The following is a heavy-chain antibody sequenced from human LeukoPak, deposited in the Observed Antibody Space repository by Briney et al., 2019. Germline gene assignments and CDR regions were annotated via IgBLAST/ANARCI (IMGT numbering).Heavy chain of an antibody. J-gene: IGHJ4*02. CDR1: GFTVSSNY. Sequence: PGGSLRLSCAASGFTVSSNYMSWVRQAPGEGLEWVSVIYSGGSTYYADSVKGRFTISRDNSENTLYLQMNSLRAEDTAVYYCARGTMFPYYFDYWGQGTLVTVSS. CDR2: IYSGGST. D-gene: IGHD3-10*02. CDR3: ARGTMFPYYFDY. V-gene: IGHV3-66*01.